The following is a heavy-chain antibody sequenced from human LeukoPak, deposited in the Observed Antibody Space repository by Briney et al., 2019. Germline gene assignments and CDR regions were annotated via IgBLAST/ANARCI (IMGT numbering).Heavy chain of an antibody. Sequence: SSGTLSLTCTVSGASISSSYWSWIRQPPGKRLEWIGYVYYNGNTNSNPSLKSRVTISADTSKNQFSLKLTSVTAADTAVYYCVRGNYDNRGYSNAFDIWGQGAMVTVSS. CDR3: VRGNYDNRGYSNAFDI. J-gene: IGHJ3*02. D-gene: IGHD3-22*01. CDR2: VYYNGNT. CDR1: GASISSSY. V-gene: IGHV4-59*01.